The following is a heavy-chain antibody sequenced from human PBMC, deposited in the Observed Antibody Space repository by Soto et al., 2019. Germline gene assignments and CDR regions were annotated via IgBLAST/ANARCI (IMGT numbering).Heavy chain of an antibody. Sequence: SSETLSLTCAVYGGSFSGYYWSWIRQPPGKGLEWIGEINHSGSTNYNPSLKSRVTISVDTSKNQFSLKLSSVTAADTAVYYCARLIRFLEWLIPMGSGMDVWGQGTTVTVSS. CDR3: ARLIRFLEWLIPMGSGMDV. CDR1: GGSFSGYY. J-gene: IGHJ6*02. D-gene: IGHD3-3*01. CDR2: INHSGST. V-gene: IGHV4-34*01.